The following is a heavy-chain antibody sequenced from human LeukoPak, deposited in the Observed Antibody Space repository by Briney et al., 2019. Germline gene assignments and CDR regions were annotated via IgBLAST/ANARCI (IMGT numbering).Heavy chain of an antibody. CDR1: GFTFGKYW. Sequence: LPGGSLRLSCVASGFTFGKYWRSWVRQAPGKGLEWVANIKLDGSEKNYVDSVKGRFTISRDTSKNTLYMQMNNLRVEDTAVYYCVKGFHFDWWGQGTLVTVSS. CDR3: VKGFHFDW. J-gene: IGHJ4*02. CDR2: IKLDGSEK. V-gene: IGHV3-7*03.